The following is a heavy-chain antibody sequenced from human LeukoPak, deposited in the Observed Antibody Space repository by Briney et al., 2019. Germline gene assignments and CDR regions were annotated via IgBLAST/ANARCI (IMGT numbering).Heavy chain of an antibody. CDR2: IIPIFGTA. D-gene: IGHD3-22*01. V-gene: IGHV1-69*13. Sequence: SVKVSCKASGGTFSSYAISWVRQAPGQGLEWMGGIIPIFGTANYAQKFQGRVTITADESTSTAYMELSSLRAEDTAVYYCARLTTGPFYFDYWGQGTLVTVSS. CDR3: ARLTTGPFYFDY. J-gene: IGHJ4*02. CDR1: GGTFSSYA.